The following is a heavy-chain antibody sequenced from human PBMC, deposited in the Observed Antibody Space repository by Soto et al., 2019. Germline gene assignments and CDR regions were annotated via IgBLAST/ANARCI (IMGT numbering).Heavy chain of an antibody. CDR2: INPNSGGT. CDR3: ARDGITIFGVVSAGETARGVKDY. V-gene: IGHV1-2*02. CDR1: GYTFTGYY. Sequence: ASVKVSCKASGYTFTGYYMHWVRQAPGQGLEWMGWINPNSGGTNYAQKFQGRVTMTRDTSISTAYMELSRLRSDDTAVYYCARDGITIFGVVSAGETARGVKDYWGQGTLVTVSS. J-gene: IGHJ4*02. D-gene: IGHD3-3*01.